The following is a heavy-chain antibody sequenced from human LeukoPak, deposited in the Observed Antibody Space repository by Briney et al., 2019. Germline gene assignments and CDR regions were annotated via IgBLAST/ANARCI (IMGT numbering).Heavy chain of an antibody. V-gene: IGHV3-33*01. CDR1: GFTFSSYG. CDR2: IWYDGSNK. J-gene: IGHJ3*02. CDR3: ARGRAFDI. Sequence: PGGSLRLSCTASGFTFSSYGMHWVRQAPGKGLEWVAVIWYDGSNKYYADSVKGRFTISRDNAKNSLYLQMNSLRAEDTAVYYCARGRAFDIWGQGTMVTVSS.